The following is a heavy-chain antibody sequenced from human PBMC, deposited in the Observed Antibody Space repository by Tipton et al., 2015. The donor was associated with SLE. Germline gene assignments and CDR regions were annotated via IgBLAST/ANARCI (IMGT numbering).Heavy chain of an antibody. Sequence: TLSLTCTVSGGSISSYYWSWIRQPPGQGLEWIGYVHYTGTTNYNPSLRSRVTMSLDTSKKHFSLELSSVTAADTAVYYCARDSYLCPAVTMYWGQGALVTVSS. V-gene: IGHV4-59*01. CDR2: VHYTGTT. D-gene: IGHD2-2*01. J-gene: IGHJ4*02. CDR3: ARDSYLCPAVTMY. CDR1: GGSISSYY.